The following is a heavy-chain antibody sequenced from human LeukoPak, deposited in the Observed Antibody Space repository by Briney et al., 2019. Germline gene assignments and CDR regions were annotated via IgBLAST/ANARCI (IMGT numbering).Heavy chain of an antibody. J-gene: IGHJ5*02. V-gene: IGHV3-23*01. CDR1: GFPFSSYP. Sequence: QAGGPLRLSCAASGFPFSSYPMSGVRQAPGRGLEGVSPISGSGGSTSYADSVKGRFTISRDNSKNTLYLQMNSLRAEDTAVYYCAKDHSSWYIAGGWFDPWGQGTLVTVSS. D-gene: IGHD6-13*01. CDR3: AKDHSSWYIAGGWFDP. CDR2: ISGSGGST.